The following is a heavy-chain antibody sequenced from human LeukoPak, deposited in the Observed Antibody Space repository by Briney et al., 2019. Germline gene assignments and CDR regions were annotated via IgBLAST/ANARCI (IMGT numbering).Heavy chain of an antibody. J-gene: IGHJ6*03. CDR1: GFTFSDYY. V-gene: IGHV3-11*06. CDR3: ARDKPEDYYMDV. CDR2: ISSSSSYI. Sequence: GSLRLSCAASGFTFSDYYMSWIRQAPGKGLEWVSSISSSSSYIYYADSVKGRFTISRDNAKNSLYLQMNSLRAEDTAVYYCARDKPEDYYMDVWGKGTTVTVSS.